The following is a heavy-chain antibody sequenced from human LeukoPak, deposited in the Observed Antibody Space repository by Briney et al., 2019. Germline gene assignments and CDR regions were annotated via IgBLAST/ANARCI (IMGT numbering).Heavy chain of an antibody. D-gene: IGHD4-17*01. CDR1: GGSISSGGYY. V-gene: IGHV4-31*03. CDR2: IYYSGST. Sequence: PSQTLSLTCTVSGGSISSGGYYWSWIRQHPGKGLEWIGYIYYSGSTYYNPSLKSRVTISVDTSKNQFSLKLSSVTAADTAVYYCAVHDYGDYRAVDYWGQGTLVTVSS. J-gene: IGHJ4*02. CDR3: AVHDYGDYRAVDY.